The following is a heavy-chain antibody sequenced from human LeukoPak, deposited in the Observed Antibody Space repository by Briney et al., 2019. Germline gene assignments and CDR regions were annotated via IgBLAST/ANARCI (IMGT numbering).Heavy chain of an antibody. CDR2: IRSKAYGGTT. V-gene: IGHV3-49*04. J-gene: IGHJ3*02. D-gene: IGHD2-15*01. Sequence: GGSLRLSCIASGFTFGDYAMSWVSQAPGKGLEWVGFIRSKAYGGTTEYAASVKSRFSISRDDSKSIAYLQMNSLRTEDTAVFYCTRDCSGGSCWGDAFDIWGQGTMVTVSS. CDR1: GFTFGDYA. CDR3: TRDCSGGSCWGDAFDI.